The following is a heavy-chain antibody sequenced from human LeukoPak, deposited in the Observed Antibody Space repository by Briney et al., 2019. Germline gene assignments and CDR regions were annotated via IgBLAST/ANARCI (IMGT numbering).Heavy chain of an antibody. J-gene: IGHJ4*02. Sequence: SETLSLTRTVSGGSISSGGDYWSWIRQPPGKGLEWIAYLFYSGSTDYNPSLESRVTISVDTSKNQFSLKLRPVTAADTAVYYCATVAVIRGVTYFDYWGQGTLVTVSS. CDR2: LFYSGST. CDR3: ATVAVIRGVTYFDY. V-gene: IGHV4-61*08. D-gene: IGHD3-10*01. CDR1: GGSISSGGDY.